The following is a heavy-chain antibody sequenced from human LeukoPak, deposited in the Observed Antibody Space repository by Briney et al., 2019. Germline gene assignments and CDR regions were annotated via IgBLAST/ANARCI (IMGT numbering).Heavy chain of an antibody. D-gene: IGHD2-21*02. J-gene: IGHJ6*03. V-gene: IGHV1-2*02. CDR3: AREESGDCPRGYYYYYMDV. CDR2: INPNSGGT. CDR1: GYTFTGYY. Sequence: ASVTVFCKASGYTFTGYYMHWVRQAPGQGLEWMGWINPNSGGTNYAQKFQGRVTMTRDTSISTAYMELSSLRSEDTAVYYCAREESGDCPRGYYYYYMDVWGKGTTVTVSS.